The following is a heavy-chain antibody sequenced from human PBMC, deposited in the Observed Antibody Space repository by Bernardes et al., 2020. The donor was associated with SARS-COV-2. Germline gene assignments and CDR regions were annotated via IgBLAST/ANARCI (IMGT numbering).Heavy chain of an antibody. CDR2: IYAGGDT. D-gene: IGHD5-12*01. V-gene: IGHV3-53*01. CDR1: GFSVTTKY. CDR3: ARDSRGRGLGRYEFDL. J-gene: IGHJ5*02. Sequence: GGSLRLSCAASGFSVTTKYMSWVRQAPGRGLEWVSVIYAGGDTYYADSVKGRVTVSRDDSENTFFLQMNTLKGEDSAVYYCARDSRGRGLGRYEFDLWGQGTLVTGSS.